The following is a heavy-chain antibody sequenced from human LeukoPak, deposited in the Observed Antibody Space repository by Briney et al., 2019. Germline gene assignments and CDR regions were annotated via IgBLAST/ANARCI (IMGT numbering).Heavy chain of an antibody. CDR3: ARDWEVYDILTGYATGDAFDI. CDR2: IYTSGST. D-gene: IGHD3-9*01. CDR1: GDSISSHY. V-gene: IGHV4-4*07. J-gene: IGHJ3*02. Sequence: SETLSLTCNASGDSISSHYWSWIRQPAGKGPEWIGRIYTSGSTSYNPSLKSRVTMSVDTSKNQFSLKLSSMTAADTAVYYCARDWEVYDILTGYATGDAFDIWGQGTMVTVSS.